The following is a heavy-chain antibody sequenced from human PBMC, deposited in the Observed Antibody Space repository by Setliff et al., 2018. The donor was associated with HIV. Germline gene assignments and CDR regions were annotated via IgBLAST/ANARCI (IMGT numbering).Heavy chain of an antibody. CDR1: GDTLTGYY. Sequence: ASVKVSCKASGDTLTGYYMHWVRQAPGQGLEWMGWIKPSTGGINFAHKFQGRVTLTRDTSTSTAYMELNSLRSDDTAIYYCARDIIAPEGSTSDYWGQGTLVTVSS. J-gene: IGHJ4*02. CDR3: ARDIIAPEGSTSDY. D-gene: IGHD1-20*01. CDR2: IKPSTGGI. V-gene: IGHV1-2*02.